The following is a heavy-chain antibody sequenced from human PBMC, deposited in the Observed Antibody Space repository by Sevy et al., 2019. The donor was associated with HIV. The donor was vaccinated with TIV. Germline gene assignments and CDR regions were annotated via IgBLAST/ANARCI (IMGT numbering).Heavy chain of an antibody. Sequence: ASVKVSCKASGYTFTSYAMHWVRQAPGQRLEWMGWINAGNGNTKYSQKFQGRVTITRDTSASTAYMELSSLRSEDTAVYYCARIGKMSPRNYLIDYYYYGMDVWGQGTTVTVSS. J-gene: IGHJ6*02. V-gene: IGHV1-3*01. CDR2: INAGNGNT. CDR1: GYTFTSYA. D-gene: IGHD1-7*01. CDR3: ARIGKMSPRNYLIDYYYYGMDV.